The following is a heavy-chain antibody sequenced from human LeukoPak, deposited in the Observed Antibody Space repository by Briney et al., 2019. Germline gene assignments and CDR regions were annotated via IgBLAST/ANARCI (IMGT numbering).Heavy chain of an antibody. CDR2: VNYSGSI. CDR3: ARVGSVPAASDYSHYYFMDV. J-gene: IGHJ6*03. D-gene: IGHD2-2*01. CDR1: GHSLSSYY. V-gene: IGHV4-59*07. Sequence: SDTLSLTCTVSGHSLSSYYWSWLRQPPGKGLEWIRYVNYSGSINYNPCLKSRLTISVDTSKNQFSLRLNSVTATDTAVYYCARVGSVPAASDYSHYYFMDVWGKGGTVTVSS.